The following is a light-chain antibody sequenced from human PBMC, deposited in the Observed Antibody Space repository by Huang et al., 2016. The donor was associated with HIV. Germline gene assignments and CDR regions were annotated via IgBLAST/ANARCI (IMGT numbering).Light chain of an antibody. CDR2: AAS. CDR1: QGIANY. V-gene: IGKV1-27*01. Sequence: DIQMTQSPSSLSASVGDRVTITCRASQGIANYLAWYQQKPGKVPKLLIYAASTFQAGVPTRFSGSGSGTDFTLTISSLQPEDVATYYCQKYHSAPFTFGPGTKVDIK. J-gene: IGKJ3*01. CDR3: QKYHSAPFT.